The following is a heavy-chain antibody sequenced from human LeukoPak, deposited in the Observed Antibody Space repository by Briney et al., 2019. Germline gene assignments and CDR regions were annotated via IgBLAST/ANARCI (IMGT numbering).Heavy chain of an antibody. CDR1: GFTFSDYY. D-gene: IGHD6-19*01. J-gene: IGHJ4*02. CDR3: ARYLGYSSGWYGIDY. V-gene: IGHV3-11*01. Sequence: GGSLRLSCAASGFTFSDYYMSWLRQAPGKGVEWVSYISSSGSTIYYADSVKGRFNISRDNAKNSLYLQMNSLRAEDAAVYYCARYLGYSSGWYGIDYWGQGTLVTVSS. CDR2: ISSSGSTI.